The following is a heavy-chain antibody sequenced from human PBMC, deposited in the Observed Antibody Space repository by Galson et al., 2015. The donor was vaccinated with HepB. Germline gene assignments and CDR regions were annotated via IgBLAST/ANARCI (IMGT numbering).Heavy chain of an antibody. CDR1: GYTFSSYA. CDR3: ARDPYGGNSQGASDI. J-gene: IGHJ3*02. CDR2: ITTNTGNP. D-gene: IGHD4-23*01. V-gene: IGHV7-4-1*02. Sequence: SVKVSCKASGYTFSSYAMNWVRQAPGQGLEWMGWITTNTGNPTYTQGFTGRFVFSLDTSVSTAYLQISSLKAEDTAVYYCARDPYGGNSQGASDIWGQGTMVTVSS.